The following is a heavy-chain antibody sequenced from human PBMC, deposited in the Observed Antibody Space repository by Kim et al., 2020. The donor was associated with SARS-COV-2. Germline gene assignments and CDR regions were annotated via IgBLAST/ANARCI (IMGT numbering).Heavy chain of an antibody. J-gene: IGHJ5*02. D-gene: IGHD1-1*01. CDR3: ARGPTFNVLVQPDKLQRHDWFDP. Sequence: ASVKVSCTASGYTFTSYDINWVRQAPGQGLEWMGWMNPISGNTGYVQKFQGRVAMTRDSSISTAFMDLSSLTSEDTAVYFCARGPTFNVLVQPDKLQRHDWFDPWGQGTLVIVSS. V-gene: IGHV1-8*01. CDR1: GYTFTSYD. CDR2: MNPISGNT.